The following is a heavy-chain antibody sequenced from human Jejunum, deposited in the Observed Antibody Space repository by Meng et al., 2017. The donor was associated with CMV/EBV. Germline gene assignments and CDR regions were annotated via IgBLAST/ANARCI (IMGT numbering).Heavy chain of an antibody. J-gene: IGHJ4*02. Sequence: QVQLVEAGAEVKKPGASVKVSCKASGYTFTSYDINWVRQGTGQGLEWMGWMNPNRGTTGYAQKFQGRVTMTRNISKSTAYMDLSSLRSEDTAVYYCATGVADFEYWGQGTLVTVSS. CDR1: GYTFTSYD. CDR3: ATGVADFEY. CDR2: MNPNRGTT. V-gene: IGHV1-8*01. D-gene: IGHD6-19*01.